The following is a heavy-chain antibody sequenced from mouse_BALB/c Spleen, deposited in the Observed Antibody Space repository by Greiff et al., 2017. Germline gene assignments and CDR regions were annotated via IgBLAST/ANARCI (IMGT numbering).Heavy chain of an antibody. V-gene: IGHV1S137*01. J-gene: IGHJ4*01. D-gene: IGHD1-1*02. CDR3: ARERKWSMDY. CDR2: ISTYYGDA. Sequence: VKLQQSGAELVRPGVSVKISCKGSGYTFTDYAMHWVKQSHAKSLEWIGVISTYYGDASYNQKFKGKATMTVDKSSSTAYMELARLTSEDSAIYYCARERKWSMDYWGQGTSVTVSS. CDR1: GYTFTDYA.